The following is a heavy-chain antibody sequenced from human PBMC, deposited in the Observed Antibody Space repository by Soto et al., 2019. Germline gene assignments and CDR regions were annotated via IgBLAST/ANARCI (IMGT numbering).Heavy chain of an antibody. J-gene: IGHJ6*02. D-gene: IGHD2-2*01. V-gene: IGHV1-18*01. CDR1: GYTFTSYG. CDR3: AAFYCSSTICYAAYRMRYYGMDV. Sequence: ASVKVSCKASGYTFTSYGISWVRQAPGQGLEWMGWISAYNGNTNYAQKLQGRVTMTTDTSTSTAYMELRSLRSDDTAVYYCAAFYCSSTICYAAYRMRYYGMDVWGQGTTVTVSS. CDR2: ISAYNGNT.